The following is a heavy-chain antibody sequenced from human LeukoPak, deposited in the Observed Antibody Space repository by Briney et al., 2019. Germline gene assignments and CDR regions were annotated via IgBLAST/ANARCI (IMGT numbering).Heavy chain of an antibody. V-gene: IGHV3-15*04. Sequence: KPGGSLRLSCAASGFSFSDAWMSWVRQIPGKGLEWVGRIESKTDGGTTDYAAPVKGRFTISRDDSTNTLYLQMNSLKSEDTAVYYCARDWGYPLDYWGQGTLVTVSS. D-gene: IGHD3-16*01. CDR1: GFSFSDAW. CDR3: ARDWGYPLDY. J-gene: IGHJ4*02. CDR2: IESKTDGGTT.